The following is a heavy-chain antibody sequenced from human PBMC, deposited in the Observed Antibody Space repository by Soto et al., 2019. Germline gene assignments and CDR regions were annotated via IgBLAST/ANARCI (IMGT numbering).Heavy chain of an antibody. V-gene: IGHV4-30-4*01. CDR1: GGSISSGDYY. Sequence: QVQLQESGPGLVKPSQTLSLTCTVSGGSISSGDYYWSWIRRPPGQGLEWIGYIYYTGSTYYSPSLKSRISISVDTSKNQFSLKLSSVTAADTAVYYCARAGRQWDRQSQNDYWGQGTLVTVSS. J-gene: IGHJ4*02. D-gene: IGHD1-26*01. CDR3: ARAGRQWDRQSQNDY. CDR2: IYYTGST.